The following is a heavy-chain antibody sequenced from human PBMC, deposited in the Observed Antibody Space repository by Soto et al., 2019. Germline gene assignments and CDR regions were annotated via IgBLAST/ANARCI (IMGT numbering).Heavy chain of an antibody. CDR1: GFTFSDYY. V-gene: IGHV3-11*01. CDR2: ISSSGSTI. D-gene: IGHD4-4*01. J-gene: IGHJ6*03. Sequence: GGSLRLSCAASGFTFSDYYMSWIRQAPGKGLEWVSYISSSGSTIYYADSVKGRFTISRDNAKNSLYLQMNSLRAEDTAVYYCASPNHTVTTWDGPLRKGGIRNYYMDVWGKGTTVTVSS. CDR3: ASPNHTVTTWDGPLRKGGIRNYYMDV.